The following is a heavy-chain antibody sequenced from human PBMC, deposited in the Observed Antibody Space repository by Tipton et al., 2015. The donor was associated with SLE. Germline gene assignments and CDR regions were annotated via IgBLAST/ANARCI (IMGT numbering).Heavy chain of an antibody. CDR2: IYHSGST. D-gene: IGHD3-10*01. CDR1: GGSISSSSYY. V-gene: IGHV4-39*07. Sequence: TLSLTCTVSGGSISSSSYYWGWIRQPPGKGLEWIGSIYHSGSTYYNPSLKSRVTISVDRSKNQFSLKLSSVTAADTAVYYCARAVGYYGSGSHYYFDYWGQGTLVTVSS. CDR3: ARAVGYYGSGSHYYFDY. J-gene: IGHJ4*02.